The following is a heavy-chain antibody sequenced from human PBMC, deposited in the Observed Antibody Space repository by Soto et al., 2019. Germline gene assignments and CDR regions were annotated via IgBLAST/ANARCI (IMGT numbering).Heavy chain of an antibody. CDR2: ISAYNGNT. V-gene: IGHV1-18*01. CDR1: GYTFTSYG. Sequence: ASVKVSCKASGYTFTSYGISWVRQAPGQGLDWMGWISAYNGNTKYAQDLQGRVTMTTDTSTSTAYMELRSLRSDDTAVYYCARFSGGSYNTYHFYYGMDVWGQGTTVTVSS. J-gene: IGHJ6*02. D-gene: IGHD2-15*01. CDR3: ARFSGGSYNTYHFYYGMDV.